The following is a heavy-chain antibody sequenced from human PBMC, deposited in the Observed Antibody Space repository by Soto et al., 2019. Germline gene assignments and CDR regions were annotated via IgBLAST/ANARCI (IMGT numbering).Heavy chain of an antibody. V-gene: IGHV2-5*01. Sequence: GSGPTLVNPTQTLTLTCALSGFSVSARGVGVGWIRQPPGKALEWLAIIYWNDDKLYRPSLQSRLTITKDTSKNQVVLTMTNMDPVDTATYYCAHSPWGAAPDYWGQGTPVIVPQ. CDR2: IYWNDDK. D-gene: IGHD3-16*01. J-gene: IGHJ4*02. CDR3: AHSPWGAAPDY. CDR1: GFSVSARGVG.